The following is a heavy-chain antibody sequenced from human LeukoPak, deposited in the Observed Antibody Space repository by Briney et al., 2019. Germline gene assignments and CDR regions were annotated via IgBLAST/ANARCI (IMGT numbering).Heavy chain of an antibody. D-gene: IGHD2-15*01. Sequence: SVKASPKASGYTFTADDMHRVREAPRPQLKWMGWINPNSGGTDYAQKFQGRVTMTRDTSISTAYMEVHSLTSDDTAVYYCARDWGRYCSGGSCYVCDNWVQGSLVSVAS. CDR1: GYTFTADD. CDR3: ARDWGRYCSGGSCYVCDN. V-gene: IGHV1-2*02. J-gene: IGHJ4*02. CDR2: INPNSGGT.